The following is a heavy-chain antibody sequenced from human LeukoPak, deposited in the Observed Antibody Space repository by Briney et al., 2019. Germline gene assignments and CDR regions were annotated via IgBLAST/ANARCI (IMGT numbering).Heavy chain of an antibody. J-gene: IGHJ4*02. D-gene: IGHD3-3*01. CDR1: GFTFSSYG. CDR3: AKDLRSYDFWSGYDY. CDR2: ISYDGSNK. V-gene: IGHV3-30*19. Sequence: GGSLRLSCAASGFTFSSYGMHWVRQAPGKGLEWVAVISYDGSNKYYADSVKGRFTISRDNSKNTLYLQMNSLRAEDTAVYYCAKDLRSYDFWSGYDYWGQGTLVTVSS.